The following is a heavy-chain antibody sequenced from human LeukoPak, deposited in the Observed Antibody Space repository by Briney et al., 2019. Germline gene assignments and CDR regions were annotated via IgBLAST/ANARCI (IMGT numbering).Heavy chain of an antibody. CDR2: IYYSGST. D-gene: IGHD4-17*01. J-gene: IGHJ4*02. CDR1: GGSISSYY. Sequence: PSETLFLTCTVSGGSISSYYWSWIRQPPGKGLEWIGYIYYSGSTNYNPSLKSRVTISVDTSKNQFSLRLSSVTAADTAVYCCASAHYGDSIYVRYWGQGTLVTVSS. CDR3: ASAHYGDSIYVRY. V-gene: IGHV4-59*01.